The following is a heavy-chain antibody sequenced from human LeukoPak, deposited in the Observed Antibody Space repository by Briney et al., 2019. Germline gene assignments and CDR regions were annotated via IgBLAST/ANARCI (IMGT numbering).Heavy chain of an antibody. CDR3: ARGGYSYGLPLGY. V-gene: IGHV1-69*01. CDR2: IIPIFGTA. Sequence: SVKVSCKASAGTFSSYAISWVRQAPGQGLEWMGGIIPIFGTANYAQKFQGRVTITADESTSTAYMELSSLRSEDTAVYYCARGGYSYGLPLGYWGQGTLVTVSS. CDR1: AGTFSSYA. D-gene: IGHD5-18*01. J-gene: IGHJ4*02.